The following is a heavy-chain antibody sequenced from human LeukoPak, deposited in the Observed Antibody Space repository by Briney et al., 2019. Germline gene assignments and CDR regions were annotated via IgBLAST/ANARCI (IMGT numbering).Heavy chain of an antibody. CDR1: GGSSNNYC. CDR2: IYTSGST. D-gene: IGHD3-22*01. V-gene: IGHV4-4*07. CDR3: ARESGYYYDTSGYTFDY. Sequence: KPSETLSLTCTVSGGSSNNYCWSWIRQSAGKGLEWIGRIYTSGSTNYNPSLKSRVSMSVDTSKNQFSLRLRSVTAADTAVYYCARESGYYYDTSGYTFDYWGQGILVTVSS. J-gene: IGHJ4*02.